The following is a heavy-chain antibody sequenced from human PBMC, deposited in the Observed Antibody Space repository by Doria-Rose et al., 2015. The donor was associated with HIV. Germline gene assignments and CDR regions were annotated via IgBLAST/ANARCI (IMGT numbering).Heavy chain of an antibody. Sequence: QVTLKESGPVLVKPTETLTLTCTVSGVSLSSPGMGVSWIRQPPGKALEWLANIFSDDGRSYRTSLKSGLTISRGTYKSQVIRTMTDMDPVDTATYYCARIKSSRWYHKYYFDFWGQGTLVIVSA. CDR1: GVSLSSPGMG. CDR2: IFSDDGR. V-gene: IGHV2-26*01. J-gene: IGHJ4*02. D-gene: IGHD6-13*01. CDR3: ARIKSSRWYHKYYFDF.